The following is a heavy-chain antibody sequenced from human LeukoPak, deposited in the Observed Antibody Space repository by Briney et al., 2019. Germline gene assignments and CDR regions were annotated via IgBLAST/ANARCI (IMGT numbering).Heavy chain of an antibody. J-gene: IGHJ4*02. Sequence: ASVKVSCKASGYTFSRYGISWVRQAPGQGLEWMGWISAYNGNKNNAQKLQGRVIMTRDMSTSTVYMELSSLRSEDTAVYYCARGRLRSGSYFDYWGQGTLVTVSS. CDR1: GYTFSRYG. V-gene: IGHV1-18*01. CDR3: ARGRLRSGSYFDY. CDR2: ISAYNGNK. D-gene: IGHD1-26*01.